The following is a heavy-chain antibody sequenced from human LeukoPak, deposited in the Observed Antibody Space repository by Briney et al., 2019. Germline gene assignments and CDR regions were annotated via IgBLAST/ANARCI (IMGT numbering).Heavy chain of an antibody. J-gene: IGHJ4*02. CDR3: ARSLTMVRAYDY. D-gene: IGHD3-10*01. CDR2: IRYDGSNK. V-gene: IGHV3-30*02. Sequence: GGSLRLSCAASGFTFSSYGMHWVRQAPGKGLEWVAFIRYDGSNKYYGDSVKGRFTISRDNSKNTVYLQMNSLRTEDTAVYYCARSLTMVRAYDYWGQGTLVTVSS. CDR1: GFTFSSYG.